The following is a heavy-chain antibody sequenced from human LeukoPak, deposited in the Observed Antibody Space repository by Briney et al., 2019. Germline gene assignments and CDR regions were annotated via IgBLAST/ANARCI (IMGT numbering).Heavy chain of an antibody. V-gene: IGHV3-23*01. J-gene: IGHJ6*02. CDR1: GFTFRTLA. Sequence: PGGSLRLSCAASGFTFRTLAMNWLRQAPGKGLEWVSTISDNGRSTHYADSVKGRFTISRDNSKNTLDLQMNSLKAEDTAIYYCAKDVRPGGGGMDVWGQGTTVTVSS. CDR3: AKDVRPGGGGMDV. D-gene: IGHD3-10*02. CDR2: ISDNGRST.